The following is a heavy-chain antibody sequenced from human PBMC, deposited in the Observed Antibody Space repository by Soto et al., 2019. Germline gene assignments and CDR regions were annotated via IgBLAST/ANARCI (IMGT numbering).Heavy chain of an antibody. D-gene: IGHD5-12*01. V-gene: IGHV1-69*12. CDR2: IIPIFGTA. Sequence: QVQLVQSGAEVKKPGSSVKVSCKASGGTFSSYAISWVRQAPGQGLEWMGGIIPIFGTANYAQKFQGRVTISADESTSTAYLELSSLRSEDTAVYYCAANEPIVATSRFPLDYWGQGTLVTVSS. CDR1: GGTFSSYA. J-gene: IGHJ4*02. CDR3: AANEPIVATSRFPLDY.